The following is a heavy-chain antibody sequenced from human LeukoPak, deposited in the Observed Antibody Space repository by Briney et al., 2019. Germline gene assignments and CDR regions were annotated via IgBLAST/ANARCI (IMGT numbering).Heavy chain of an antibody. D-gene: IGHD3-3*01. Sequence: AGGSLRLSCAASGFTFSSYAMSWVRQAPGKGLEWVSAISGSGGGTQYADSVKGRFTISRDNSKNTLHLQMNTVRADDTAVYYCAKSLSRGVSAFDYCGQGALVTVSS. CDR2: ISGSGGGT. CDR1: GFTFSSYA. CDR3: AKSLSRGVSAFDY. V-gene: IGHV3-23*01. J-gene: IGHJ4*02.